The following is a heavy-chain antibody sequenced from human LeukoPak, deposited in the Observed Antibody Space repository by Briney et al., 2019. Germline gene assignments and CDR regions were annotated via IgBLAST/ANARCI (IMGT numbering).Heavy chain of an antibody. J-gene: IGHJ3*02. Sequence: SGGSLRLSCTASGFTFRSYAMSWVRQAPGKGLEWVSAISGSGGSTYYADSVKGRFTISRDNSKNTLYLQMNSLRAEDTAVYYCAKGGVVVTAIPYDAFDIWGQGTMVTVSS. V-gene: IGHV3-23*01. CDR2: ISGSGGST. D-gene: IGHD2-21*02. CDR3: AKGGVVVTAIPYDAFDI. CDR1: GFTFRSYA.